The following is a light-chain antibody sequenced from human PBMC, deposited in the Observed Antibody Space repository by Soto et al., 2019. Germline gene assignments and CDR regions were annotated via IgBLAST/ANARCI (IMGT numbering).Light chain of an antibody. CDR2: AAS. Sequence: DIQMTQSPSSLSVSVGDRVTITCRASQSITNYLNWYQQKPGKAPKLLVYAASSLQSGVPSRFSANGSGTDFTLTISTLQPEDFATYYCQRSDSYPYTFGQGTKLEIK. J-gene: IGKJ2*01. CDR1: QSITNY. V-gene: IGKV1-39*01. CDR3: QRSDSYPYT.